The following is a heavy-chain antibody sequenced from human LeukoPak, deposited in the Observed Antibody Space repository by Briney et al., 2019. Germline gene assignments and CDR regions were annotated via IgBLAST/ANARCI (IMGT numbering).Heavy chain of an antibody. J-gene: IGHJ4*02. CDR3: ARVFPPYGDYNFDY. D-gene: IGHD4-17*01. CDR2: TYYRSKWYN. V-gene: IGHV6-1*01. Sequence: SQTLSLTCAISGDSVSSNSAAWNWIRQSPSRGLEWLGRTYYRSKWYNDYAVSVKSRITINPDTSKNQFSLQLNSVTAADTAVYYCARVFPPYGDYNFDYWGQGTLVTVSS. CDR1: GDSVSSNSAA.